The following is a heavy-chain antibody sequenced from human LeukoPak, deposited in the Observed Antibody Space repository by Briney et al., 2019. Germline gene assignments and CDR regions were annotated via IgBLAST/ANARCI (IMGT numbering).Heavy chain of an antibody. D-gene: IGHD3-22*01. V-gene: IGHV4-34*01. CDR3: ASSYYYDSSGYYYGAPFDY. Sequence: SETLSLTCAVYGEPFSGYYWSWIRQPPGKGLEWIGEINHSGSTNYNPSLKSRVTISVDTSKNQFSLKLSSVTAADTAVYYCASSYYYDSSGYYYGAPFDYWGQGTLVTVSS. CDR1: GEPFSGYY. J-gene: IGHJ4*02. CDR2: INHSGST.